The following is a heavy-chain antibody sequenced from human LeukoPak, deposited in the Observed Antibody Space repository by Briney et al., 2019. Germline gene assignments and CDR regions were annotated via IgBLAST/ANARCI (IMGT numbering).Heavy chain of an antibody. CDR1: GFTFSSYA. J-gene: IGHJ3*02. CDR2: ISGSGGST. D-gene: IGHD6-19*01. V-gene: IGHV3-23*01. CDR3: AREIGSSGWYGDAFDI. Sequence: GGSLRLSCAASGFTFSSYAMSWVRQAPGKGLEWVSAISGSGGSTYYADSVKGRFTISRDNSKNTLYLQMNSLRAEDTAVYYCAREIGSSGWYGDAFDIWGQGTMVTVSS.